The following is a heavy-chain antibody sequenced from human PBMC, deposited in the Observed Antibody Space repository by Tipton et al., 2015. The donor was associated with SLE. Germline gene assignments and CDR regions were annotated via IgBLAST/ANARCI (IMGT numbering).Heavy chain of an antibody. CDR3: AKGGAGGLYFDS. J-gene: IGHJ4*02. V-gene: IGHV3-23*03. Sequence: SLRLSCAASGFTFSSYGMNWVRQAPGKGLEWVSVIYSRGSTYYPDSVKGRFTISRDDSKDTVSLQVDSLRVEDTGIYYCAKGGAGGLYFDSWGQGTLVTVSS. CDR1: GFTFSSYG. CDR2: IYSRGST. D-gene: IGHD3/OR15-3a*01.